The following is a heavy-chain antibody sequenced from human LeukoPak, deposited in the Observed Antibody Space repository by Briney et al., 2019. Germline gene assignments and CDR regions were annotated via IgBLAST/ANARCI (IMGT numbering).Heavy chain of an antibody. J-gene: IGHJ4*02. V-gene: IGHV4-4*07. Sequence: KPSETLSLTCTVSGGSISSYYWSWIRQPAGKGLEWIGRIYTSGSTNYNPSLKSRVTMSVDTSKNQFSLKLSSVTAADTAVYYCARANYYDSSGYLDYFDYWGQGTLVTVSS. D-gene: IGHD3-22*01. CDR3: ARANYYDSSGYLDYFDY. CDR2: IYTSGST. CDR1: GGSISSYY.